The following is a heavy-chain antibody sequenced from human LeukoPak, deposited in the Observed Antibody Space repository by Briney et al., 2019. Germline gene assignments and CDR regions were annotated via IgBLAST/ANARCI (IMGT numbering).Heavy chain of an antibody. CDR2: IYYSGST. CDR1: GGSISSGDYY. Sequence: SQTLSLTCTVSGGSISSGDYYWSWIRQPPGKCLEWVGYIYYSGSTYYNPALKSRFTISVDTSKNQFSLKLSSVTAADTAVYYCARGRRYNRFWFDPWGQGTLVTVSS. CDR3: ARGRRYNRFWFDP. J-gene: IGHJ5*02. V-gene: IGHV4-30-4*08. D-gene: IGHD5-24*01.